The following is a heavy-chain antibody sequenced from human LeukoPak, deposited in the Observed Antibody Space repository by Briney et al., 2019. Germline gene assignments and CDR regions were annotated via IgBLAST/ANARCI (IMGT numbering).Heavy chain of an antibody. CDR2: IKQDGSER. J-gene: IGHJ5*02. Sequence: GGSLRLSCAASGFMFSSYWMSWIRQAPGKGLEWVANIKQDGSERDYVDSVKGRFTISKDNAKNLLYLQMNILKAEDTAVYYCAREISSWYRTEGRFDPWGQGTLVTVSS. CDR1: GFMFSSYW. CDR3: AREISSWYRTEGRFDP. D-gene: IGHD6-13*01. V-gene: IGHV3-7*01.